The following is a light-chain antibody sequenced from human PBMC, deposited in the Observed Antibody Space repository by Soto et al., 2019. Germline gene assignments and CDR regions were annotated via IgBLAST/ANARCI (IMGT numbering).Light chain of an antibody. CDR3: QQYGSSPPYT. CDR1: QSVSNNY. J-gene: IGKJ2*01. V-gene: IGKV3-20*01. Sequence: EVVLTQSPGTLSLSPGERATLSCRASQSVSNNYLAWYQQKPGQSPKHLIFGSSDRATGIPDRFSGSGSGTDFTFTISSLEPEDFAVYYCQQYGSSPPYTFGQRTQLEIK. CDR2: GSS.